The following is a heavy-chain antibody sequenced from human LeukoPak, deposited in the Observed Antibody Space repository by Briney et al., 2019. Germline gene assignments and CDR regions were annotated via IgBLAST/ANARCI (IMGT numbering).Heavy chain of an antibody. Sequence: AAVKVSCTASGYTFTSYGISRVRPAPGPGLEWMGWISAYNGNTNNAQKLQGRVTMTTDTSTSTAYMELRSLSSDDTAVYYCARDPGYYDSSGYYVPNDFFYIWRQGTMVSVFS. CDR2: ISAYNGNT. J-gene: IGHJ3*02. V-gene: IGHV1-18*01. D-gene: IGHD3-22*01. CDR1: GYTFTSYG. CDR3: ARDPGYYDSSGYYVPNDFFYI.